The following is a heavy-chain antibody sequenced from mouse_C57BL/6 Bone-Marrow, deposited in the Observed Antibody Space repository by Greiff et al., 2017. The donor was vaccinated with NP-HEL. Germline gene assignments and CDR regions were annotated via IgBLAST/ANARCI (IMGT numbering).Heavy chain of an antibody. CDR1: GFTFSSYG. CDR2: ISSGGSYT. V-gene: IGHV5-6*02. Sequence: EVKLVESGGDLVKPGGSLKLSCAASGFTFSSYGMSWVRQTPDKRLEWVATISSGGSYTYYPDSVKGRFTIPRDNAKNTLYLQMSSLKSEDTAMYYCARRHGSSSAWLAYWGQGTLVTVSA. J-gene: IGHJ3*01. CDR3: ARRHGSSSAWLAY. D-gene: IGHD1-1*01.